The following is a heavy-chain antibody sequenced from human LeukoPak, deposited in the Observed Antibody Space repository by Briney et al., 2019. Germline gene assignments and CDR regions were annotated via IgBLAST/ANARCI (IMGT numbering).Heavy chain of an antibody. CDR3: GKDSRVGGDYVHY. CDR1: GFTFSSYA. CDR2: ISGIVVRT. Sequence: GGSLRPACAASGFTFSSYAMSWVRQVPGKGRGWVSSISGIVVRTYYAASVKGAFTISRDNSKNTLYLQLNRLRHQDTALYYCGKDSRVGGDYVHYWGQGTLLTVSS. V-gene: IGHV3-23*01. D-gene: IGHD3-10*02. J-gene: IGHJ4*02.